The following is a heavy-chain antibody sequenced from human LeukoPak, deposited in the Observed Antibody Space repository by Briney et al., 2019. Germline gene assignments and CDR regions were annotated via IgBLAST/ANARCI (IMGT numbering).Heavy chain of an antibody. Sequence: GGSLRLSCVASGLAFSSYSMHWVRQAPGKGLEWVGVISYDGSDEYYTDSVKGRFTISRDNSKNTLYLQMNSLRAEDTAVYYCARDRPYDFWSGSMYGMDVWGQGTTVTVSS. CDR3: ARDRPYDFWSGSMYGMDV. CDR1: GLAFSSYS. CDR2: ISYDGSDE. J-gene: IGHJ6*02. D-gene: IGHD3-3*01. V-gene: IGHV3-30*14.